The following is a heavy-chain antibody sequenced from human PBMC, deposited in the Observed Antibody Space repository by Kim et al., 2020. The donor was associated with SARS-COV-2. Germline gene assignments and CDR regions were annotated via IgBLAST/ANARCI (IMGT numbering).Heavy chain of an antibody. CDR1: GYTFTSYA. J-gene: IGHJ4*02. D-gene: IGHD2-21*01. V-gene: IGHV1-3*01. Sequence: ASVKVSCKSSGYTFTSYAMHWVRQARGQRLEWMGWINAGNGNTKYSQKFQGRVTITRDTSASTAYMELSSLRSEDTAVYYCARWGIIFGDYYFDHWGQGTLVTVSS. CDR2: INAGNGNT. CDR3: ARWGIIFGDYYFDH.